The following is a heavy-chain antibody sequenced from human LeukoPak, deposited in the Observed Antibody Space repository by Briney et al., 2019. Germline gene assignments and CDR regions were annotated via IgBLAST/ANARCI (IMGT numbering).Heavy chain of an antibody. CDR3: AKGPFGTALDY. V-gene: IGHV3-23*01. Sequence: GGSLRLSCAASGFTFRSYAMSWARLAPGKGLEWVSTISGSGGGTWYPDSVKGRFTISRDNSKNTLYLQMNSLRAEDTAVYYCAKGPFGTALDYWGQGTLVTVSS. CDR1: GFTFRSYA. CDR2: ISGSGGGT. J-gene: IGHJ4*02. D-gene: IGHD3-10*01.